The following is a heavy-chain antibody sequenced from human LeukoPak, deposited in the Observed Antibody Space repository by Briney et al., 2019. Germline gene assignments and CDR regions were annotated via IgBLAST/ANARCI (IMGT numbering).Heavy chain of an antibody. D-gene: IGHD3-22*01. J-gene: IGHJ4*02. V-gene: IGHV3-21*01. Sequence: GGSLRLSCAASGFTFSSYSMNWVRQAPGKGLEWVSSISSSSYIYYADSVKGRFTISRDNAKNSLYLQMNSLRAEDTAVYYCARAIGHYYDSSGYYYWGQGTLVTVSS. CDR1: GFTFSSYS. CDR3: ARAIGHYYDSSGYYY. CDR2: ISSSSYI.